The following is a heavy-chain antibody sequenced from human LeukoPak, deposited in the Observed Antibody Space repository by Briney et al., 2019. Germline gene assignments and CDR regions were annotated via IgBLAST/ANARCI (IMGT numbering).Heavy chain of an antibody. Sequence: GGSLRLSCAASGFTFSDXYXSXIRQAPGXXXXXXXXIISSSSYTNYQDSVKGRFTISGDNAKNSLYLQMNSLRAEDTAVYYCARGGYSGYDWVDYWGQGTLVTVSS. V-gene: IGHV3-11*05. CDR2: IISSSSYT. J-gene: IGHJ4*02. CDR3: ARGGYSGYDWVDY. CDR1: GFTFSDXY. D-gene: IGHD5-12*01.